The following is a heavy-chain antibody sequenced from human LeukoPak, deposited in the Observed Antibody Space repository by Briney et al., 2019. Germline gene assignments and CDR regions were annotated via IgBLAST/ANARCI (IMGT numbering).Heavy chain of an antibody. Sequence: GGSLRLSCTTSGFTFGDYAMSWVRQAPGKGLEWVGFIRSKTHGGTTEYAASVKGRFSISRDDYKSIAYLQMNSLKTEDTAVYYCTRNGIPETNWSGYYIDYWGQGTLVTVSS. CDR3: TRNGIPETNWSGYYIDY. J-gene: IGHJ4*02. V-gene: IGHV3-49*04. CDR1: GFTFGDYA. CDR2: IRSKTHGGTT. D-gene: IGHD3-3*01.